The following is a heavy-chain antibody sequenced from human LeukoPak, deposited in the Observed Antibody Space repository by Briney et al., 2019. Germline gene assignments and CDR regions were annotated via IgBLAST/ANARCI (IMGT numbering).Heavy chain of an antibody. J-gene: IGHJ3*02. V-gene: IGHV3-74*01. Sequence: GGSLRLSCAASGFTFSSYWMHWVRQAPGKGLVWVSRINSDGSSTSYADSVKGRFTISRDNAKNTLYLQMNSLRAEDTAVYYCARWRVPNGWNGFDAFDIWGQGTMVTVSP. CDR1: GFTFSSYW. D-gene: IGHD1-1*01. CDR3: ARWRVPNGWNGFDAFDI. CDR2: INSDGSST.